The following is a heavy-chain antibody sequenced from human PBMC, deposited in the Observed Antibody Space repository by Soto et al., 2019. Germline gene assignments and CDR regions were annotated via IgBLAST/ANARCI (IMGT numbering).Heavy chain of an antibody. CDR1: GFTFSSHW. J-gene: IGHJ6*03. Sequence: EVQLVESGGGLVQPGGSLRLSCAASGFTFSSHWMHWVRQAPGKGLVWVSRINRDGSNTSYADSVKGRSTISRDNAKNTLYLEMHSLRAEYTAVYYCARDNYDFWSGVFYYYIDVWGKGTTVTVSS. CDR3: ARDNYDFWSGVFYYYIDV. CDR2: INRDGSNT. V-gene: IGHV3-74*01. D-gene: IGHD3-3*01.